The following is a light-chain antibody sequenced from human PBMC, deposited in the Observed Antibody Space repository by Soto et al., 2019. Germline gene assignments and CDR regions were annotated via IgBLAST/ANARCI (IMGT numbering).Light chain of an antibody. V-gene: IGKV3-11*01. J-gene: IGKJ5*01. Sequence: VLTQSPATLSLSPGKRATLSCRASESVDFHLAWYQQKPGQAPRLLIYDASKRATGIPARFSGSGSGTDFTLTISSLEPEDFAVYYCQQRSDWPLTFGQGTRLEIK. CDR1: ESVDFH. CDR3: QQRSDWPLT. CDR2: DAS.